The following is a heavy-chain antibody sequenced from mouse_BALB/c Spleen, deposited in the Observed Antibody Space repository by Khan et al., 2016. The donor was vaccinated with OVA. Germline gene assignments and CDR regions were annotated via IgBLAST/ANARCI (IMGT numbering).Heavy chain of an antibody. D-gene: IGHD2-12*01. CDR2: ISSGGSYT. V-gene: IGHV5-6-4*01. CDR3: TRHRGYYSYNPYFDY. J-gene: IGHJ2*01. Sequence: EVELVESGGDLVRPGGSLKLSCAASGFSFSTYSMSWVRQTPEKRLEWVATISSGGSYTYSPDSVKGRFTISRDNAKNTLYLQMSSLKSEDTDMYYCTRHRGYYSYNPYFDYWGQGTTLTVSA. CDR1: GFSFSTYS.